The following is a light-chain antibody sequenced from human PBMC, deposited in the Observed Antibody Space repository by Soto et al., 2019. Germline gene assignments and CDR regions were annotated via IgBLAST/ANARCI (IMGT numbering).Light chain of an antibody. CDR1: QSVSSSY. J-gene: IGKJ3*01. CDR2: GAS. V-gene: IGKV3-20*01. Sequence: EIGLTQSPGTLSLSPGERATLSCRASQSVSSSYLAWYQQKPGQAPRLLIYGASSRATGLPDRFSGSGSGTDFTLTISRLEPEDFAVYYCQQYGSSLPLFTFGPGTKGDI. CDR3: QQYGSSLPLFT.